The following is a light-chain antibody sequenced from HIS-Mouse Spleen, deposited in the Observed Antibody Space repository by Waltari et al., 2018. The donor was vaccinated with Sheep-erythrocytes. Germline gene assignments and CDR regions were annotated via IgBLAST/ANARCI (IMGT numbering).Light chain of an antibody. CDR3: YSTDSSGNL. CDR1: ALPKKS. J-gene: IGLJ2*01. Sequence: SYELTQPPSVSVSPGQTARITCSGDALPKKSAYWYQQKSGQAPVLVIYEDSKRPSGIPERFSGSSSGTMATLTISGAQVEDEADYYCYSTDSSGNLFGGGTKLTVL. V-gene: IGLV3-10*01. CDR2: EDS.